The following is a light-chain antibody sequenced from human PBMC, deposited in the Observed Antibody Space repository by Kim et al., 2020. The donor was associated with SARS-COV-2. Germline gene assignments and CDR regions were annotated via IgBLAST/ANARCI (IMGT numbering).Light chain of an antibody. CDR1: SLRSYY. CDR2: CKN. J-gene: IGLJ2*01. Sequence: FGQTVIITCRGASLRSYYATCYHQKPGEAPLLVIYCKNNRPSGIPARFSGSSSGNTASFTITGAHAEDEADYYCNTRDSSGNHLVFGGGTQLTVL. CDR3: NTRDSSGNHLV. V-gene: IGLV3-19*01.